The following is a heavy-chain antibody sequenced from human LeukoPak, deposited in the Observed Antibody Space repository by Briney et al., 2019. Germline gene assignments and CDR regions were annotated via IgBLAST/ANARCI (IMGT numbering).Heavy chain of an antibody. Sequence: SETLSLTCTVSGGSISSYYWSWIRQPAGKGLEWIGHIYTSGSTNYNPSLKSRVTMSVDTSKNQFSLKLSSVTAADTAVYYCARGWGYYDSSGYFDAFDIWGQGTMVTVSS. CDR3: ARGWGYYDSSGYFDAFDI. V-gene: IGHV4-4*07. CDR1: GGSISSYY. D-gene: IGHD3-22*01. CDR2: IYTSGST. J-gene: IGHJ3*02.